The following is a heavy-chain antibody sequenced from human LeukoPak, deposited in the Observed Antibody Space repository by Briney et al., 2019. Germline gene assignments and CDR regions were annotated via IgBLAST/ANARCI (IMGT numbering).Heavy chain of an antibody. CDR3: AKDFIGYFDY. CDR2: IKQDGSEK. CDR1: GFTFSNAW. J-gene: IGHJ4*02. Sequence: PGGSLRLSCAASGFTFSNAWMSWVRQAPGKGLEWVANIKQDGSEKYYVDSVKGRFTISRDNAKNSLFLQLNSLRAEDTAVYYCAKDFIGYFDYWGQGTLVTVSS. V-gene: IGHV3-7*03. D-gene: IGHD3-10*01.